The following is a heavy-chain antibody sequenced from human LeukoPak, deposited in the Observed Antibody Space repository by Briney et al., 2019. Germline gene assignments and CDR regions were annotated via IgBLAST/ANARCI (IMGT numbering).Heavy chain of an antibody. CDR2: IKQDGSEK. V-gene: IGHV3-7*01. CDR3: AREERWAIFGVVIGNWFDP. CDR1: GFTFSDYY. Sequence: PGGSLRLSCAASGFTFSDYYMSWIRQAPGKGLEWVANIKQDGSEKYYVDSVKGRFTISRDNAKNSLYLQMNSLRAEDTAVYYCAREERWAIFGVVIGNWFDPWGQGTLVTVSS. D-gene: IGHD3-3*01. J-gene: IGHJ5*02.